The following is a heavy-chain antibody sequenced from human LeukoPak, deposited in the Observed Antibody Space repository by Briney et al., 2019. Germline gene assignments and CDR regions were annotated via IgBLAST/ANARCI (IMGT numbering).Heavy chain of an antibody. CDR2: IYYSGST. CDR1: GGSISSYY. D-gene: IGHD6-13*01. CDR3: ARDKAAAGNGWFDP. Sequence: SETLSLTCTVSGGSISSYYWSWIRQPPGKGLEWLGYIYYSGSTNYNPSLKSRVTISVDTSKNQFSLKLSSVTAADRAGYYCARDKAAAGNGWFDPWGQGTLVTVSS. V-gene: IGHV4-59*01. J-gene: IGHJ5*02.